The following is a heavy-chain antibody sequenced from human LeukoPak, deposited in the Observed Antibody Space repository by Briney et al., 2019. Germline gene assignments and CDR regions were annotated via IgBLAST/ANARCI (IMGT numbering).Heavy chain of an antibody. CDR1: EFSVGSNY. Sequence: GGSLRLSCAASEFSVGSNYMTWVRQAPGKGLEWVSLIYSGGSTYYADSVKGRFTIPRDNSRKTVDLQMNSLRAEDTAVYYCAKSYGDYSGAFDLWGQGTVVTVSS. V-gene: IGHV3-66*01. CDR2: IYSGGST. CDR3: AKSYGDYSGAFDL. J-gene: IGHJ3*01. D-gene: IGHD4-17*01.